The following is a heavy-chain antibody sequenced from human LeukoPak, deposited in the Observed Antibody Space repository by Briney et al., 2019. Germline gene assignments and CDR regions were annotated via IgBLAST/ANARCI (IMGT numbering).Heavy chain of an antibody. CDR3: ASSTGATDAFDF. Sequence: SQTLSLTCVISGDSVSSNSAAWSWIGQSPSRGLEWLGRTYYKSKWYNDYAVSVKSRISINSDTSKNQFSLQLKSVTPEDTAVYYCASSTGATDAFDFWGQGTMVTVSS. V-gene: IGHV6-1*01. CDR1: GDSVSSNSAA. J-gene: IGHJ3*01. D-gene: IGHD7-27*01. CDR2: TYYKSKWYN.